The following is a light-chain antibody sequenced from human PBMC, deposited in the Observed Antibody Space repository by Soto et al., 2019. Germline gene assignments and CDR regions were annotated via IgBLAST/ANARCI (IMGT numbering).Light chain of an antibody. V-gene: IGKV3-20*01. CDR2: GTS. Sequence: EIVLTQSPGTLSLSPGERATLSCRADRSVSDTLLTWFQQKPGQAPRLLIFGTSNRAPGIPDRFSGSGSGTEFTLTISRLEPDDFAVYYCQHYVDSSWTFGPGTKVEIK. J-gene: IGKJ1*01. CDR1: RSVSDTL. CDR3: QHYVDSSWT.